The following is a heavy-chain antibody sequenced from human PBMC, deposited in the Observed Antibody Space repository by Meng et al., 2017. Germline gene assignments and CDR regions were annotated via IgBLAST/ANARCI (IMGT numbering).Heavy chain of an antibody. CDR3: ATRGNPYLDC. CDR2: ITAYTGYT. Sequence: PPAPLILSFTASAPPPSRDFFAWVRPAPGQVLAWIGCITAYTGYTDYAQKFLGSVPLTTDTYTNTGYMELRSLTSDDTAVYYCATRGNPYLDCWGQGTLVTVSS. V-gene: IGHV1-18*01. J-gene: IGHJ4*02. CDR1: APPPSRDF.